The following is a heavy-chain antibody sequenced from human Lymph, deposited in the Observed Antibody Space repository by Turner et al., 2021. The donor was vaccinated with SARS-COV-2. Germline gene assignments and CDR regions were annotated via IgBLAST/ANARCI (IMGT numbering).Heavy chain of an antibody. D-gene: IGHD6-19*01. V-gene: IGHV4-59*08. Sequence: QVQLQESGPGLVRPSETLSLTCTVSGCSISSYYWSWIRQPPGKGLEWLGYIHYSGSTNYNLSLKSRVTISVDTSKNQFSLKLSSVTAADTAVYYCARHGFSGWYGGGMDVWGQGTTVTVSS. J-gene: IGHJ6*02. CDR1: GCSISSYY. CDR3: ARHGFSGWYGGGMDV. CDR2: IHYSGST.